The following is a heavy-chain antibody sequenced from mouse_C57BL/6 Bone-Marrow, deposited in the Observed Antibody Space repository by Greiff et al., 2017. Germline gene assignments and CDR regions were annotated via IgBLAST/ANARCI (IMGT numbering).Heavy chain of an antibody. Sequence: QVQLQQSGAELARPGASVKLSCKASGYTFTSYGISWVKQRTGQGLEWIGEIYPRSGNTYYNEKFKGKATLTADKSSSTAYMELRSLTSEDSAVYFCARREAWCAYWGQGTLVTVSA. J-gene: IGHJ3*01. CDR3: ARREAWCAY. V-gene: IGHV1-81*01. CDR1: GYTFTSYG. CDR2: IYPRSGNT.